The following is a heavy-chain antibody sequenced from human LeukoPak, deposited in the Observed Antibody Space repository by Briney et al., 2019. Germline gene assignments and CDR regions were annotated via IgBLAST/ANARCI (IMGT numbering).Heavy chain of an antibody. CDR2: IIPIFGTA. J-gene: IGHJ4*02. Sequence: SVKVSCKASGGTFSSYAISWLRQAPGQGLEWMGGIIPIFGTANYAQKFQGRVTITADESTSTAYMALSSLTSDDTAVYYCARCFGKGYSSGWYGDYWGQGTLVTVSS. CDR3: ARCFGKGYSSGWYGDY. V-gene: IGHV1-69*13. CDR1: GGTFSSYA. D-gene: IGHD6-19*01.